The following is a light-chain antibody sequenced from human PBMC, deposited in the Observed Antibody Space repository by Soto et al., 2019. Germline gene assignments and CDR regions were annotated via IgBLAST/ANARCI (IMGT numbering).Light chain of an antibody. J-gene: IGLJ1*01. CDR1: SSDVGGYNY. V-gene: IGLV2-14*01. CDR2: DVS. CDR3: SSYTSSSTLYV. Sequence: QSALTQPASVSGSPGQSITISCTGTSSDVGGYNYVSWYQQHPGKAPKLMIYDVSHRPSGVSNRFSGSKSGNTASLTISGLQAEYGADYYCSSYTSSSTLYVFGTGTKLTVL.